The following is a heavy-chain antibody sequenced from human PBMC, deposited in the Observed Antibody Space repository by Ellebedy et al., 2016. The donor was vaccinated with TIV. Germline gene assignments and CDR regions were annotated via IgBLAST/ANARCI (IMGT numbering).Heavy chain of an antibody. Sequence: GESLKISCAASGFNFRSYWMTWVRQAPGKGLEWVAKIRQEGDEIYYVESVKGRFTISRANAKNSLFLQMNSLGVEDTAVYYCARRASYGDYAVQVNPWFDPWGQGTLVTVSS. CDR2: IRQEGDEI. J-gene: IGHJ5*02. CDR1: GFNFRSYW. D-gene: IGHD4-17*01. CDR3: ARRASYGDYAVQVNPWFDP. V-gene: IGHV3-7*01.